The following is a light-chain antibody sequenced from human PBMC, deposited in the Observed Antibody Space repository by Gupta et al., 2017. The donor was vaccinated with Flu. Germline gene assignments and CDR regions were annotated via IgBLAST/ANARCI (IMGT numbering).Light chain of an antibody. Sequence: QSVLTQPPSASGTPGQRVTISCSGSSSNIGGNTVTWYRQLPGTAPKLLIYSNNLRPSGGPDRVSGSKSGTSAALAISGLQAEEEADYYCEAWEEGRNAFWLFGGGTKLTVL. V-gene: IGLV1-44*01. J-gene: IGLJ3*02. CDR2: SNN. CDR1: SSNIGGNT. CDR3: EAWEEGRNAFWL.